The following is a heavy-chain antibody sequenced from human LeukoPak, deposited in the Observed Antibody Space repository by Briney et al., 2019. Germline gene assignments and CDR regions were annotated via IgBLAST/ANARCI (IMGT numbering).Heavy chain of an antibody. D-gene: IGHD3-10*01. Sequence: GGSLRLSCAASGFSFSTCGMNWVRQAPGKGLEWVSYIDKSASAIYYADSVKGRFTISRDNSKNTLYLQMNSLRAEDTAVYYCAKAMDFDYWGQGTLVTVSS. CDR3: AKAMDFDY. CDR2: IDKSASAI. CDR1: GFSFSTCG. V-gene: IGHV3-48*01. J-gene: IGHJ4*02.